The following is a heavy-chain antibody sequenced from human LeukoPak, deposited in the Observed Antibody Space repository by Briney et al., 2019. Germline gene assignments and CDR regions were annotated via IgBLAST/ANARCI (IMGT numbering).Heavy chain of an antibody. D-gene: IGHD1-14*01. CDR2: IRYDGNNK. J-gene: IGHJ4*02. Sequence: PGGSLRLSCGASGFTFSNYGMLWVRQAPGKGLDWVSFIRYDGNNKLYADSVKGRFTISRDNSKNTLYLYINSLRAADTAVYYCVKDNPLDYWGQGTLVIVSS. CDR3: VKDNPLDY. CDR1: GFTFSNYG. V-gene: IGHV3-30*02.